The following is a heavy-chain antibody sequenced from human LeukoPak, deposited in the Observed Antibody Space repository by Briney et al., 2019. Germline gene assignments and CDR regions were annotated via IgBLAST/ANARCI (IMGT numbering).Heavy chain of an antibody. V-gene: IGHV3-48*01. J-gene: IGHJ4*02. CDR2: ISSSSSTI. CDR3: ARGAYYYED. D-gene: IGHD3-22*01. Sequence: GGPLRLSCEAPGFTFSSHSINWVRQAPGKGLEWVSYISSSSSTIYYADSVKGRFTISRDNAKNSLYLQMNSLRAEDTAVYYCARGAYYYEDWGQGTLVTVSS. CDR1: GFTFSSHS.